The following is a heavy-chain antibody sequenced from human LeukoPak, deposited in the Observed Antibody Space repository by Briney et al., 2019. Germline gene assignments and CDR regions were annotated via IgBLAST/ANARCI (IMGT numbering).Heavy chain of an antibody. Sequence: GGSLRLSCAASGFTYSSYGMHSVRQAPAKGLERVAIISYDGSNKYYADSVKGRFTISRDNSKNTLYLQMNSLRAEDTAVYYCAKSTTVTQRGYFDYWGQGTLVTVSS. CDR1: GFTYSSYG. J-gene: IGHJ4*02. V-gene: IGHV3-30*18. CDR3: AKSTTVTQRGYFDY. D-gene: IGHD4-17*01. CDR2: ISYDGSNK.